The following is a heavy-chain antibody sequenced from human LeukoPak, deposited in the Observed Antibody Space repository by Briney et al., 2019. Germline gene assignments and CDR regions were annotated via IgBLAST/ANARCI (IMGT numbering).Heavy chain of an antibody. Sequence: SETLSLTCTVSGGSMTSYYWSWIRQPPGKGLEWIANIYHTGSTNYNPSLSSRVTISIDTAKNQFSLKLTSVTAADTAVYYCARRGRNSSGWQDYLWGQGTLVTVSS. CDR3: ARRGRNSSGWQDYL. CDR1: GGSMTSYY. D-gene: IGHD6-25*01. J-gene: IGHJ4*02. V-gene: IGHV4-59*01. CDR2: IYHTGST.